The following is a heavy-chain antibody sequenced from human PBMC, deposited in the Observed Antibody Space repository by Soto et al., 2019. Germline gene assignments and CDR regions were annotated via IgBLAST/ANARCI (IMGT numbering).Heavy chain of an antibody. CDR1: GFTFSSYW. V-gene: IGHV3-7*01. J-gene: IGHJ3*02. CDR2: INQDGSEK. Sequence: EVQLVESGGGLVQPGGSLRLSCAASGFTFSSYWMSWVRQAPRKGLEWVANINQDGSEKNYVDSVKGRFTISRDNAKNSLDVQMNSLRDEVTAMYYCARVRVGVFHIWGQGTMVTVSS. CDR3: ARVRVGVFHI. D-gene: IGHD2-15*01.